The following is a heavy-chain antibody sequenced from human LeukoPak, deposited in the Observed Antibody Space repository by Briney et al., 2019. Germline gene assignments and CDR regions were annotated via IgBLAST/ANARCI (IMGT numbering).Heavy chain of an antibody. CDR2: IYYSGST. CDR3: ARTKESYFDSSGYLFDY. Sequence: PSETLSLTCTVSGGSLSSHYWSWIRQPPGKRLEWIGYIYYSGSTNYNPSLKSRVTISVGTSKNQFSLKLTSVTAADTAVYYCARTKESYFDSSGYLFDYWGQGTLVAVSS. CDR1: GGSLSSHY. J-gene: IGHJ4*02. V-gene: IGHV4-59*11. D-gene: IGHD3-22*01.